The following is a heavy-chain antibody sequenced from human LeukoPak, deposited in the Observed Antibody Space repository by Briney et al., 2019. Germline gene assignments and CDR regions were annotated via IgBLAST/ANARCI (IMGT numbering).Heavy chain of an antibody. CDR2: IHYPGAT. J-gene: IGHJ4*02. V-gene: IGHV4-34*01. CDR1: GGSITGYY. Sequence: SETLSLTCAVYGGSITGYYWSWIRQPPGKGLEWVGEIHYPGATSYNPSLKSRATISIDTSKNQVSLKLSSVTAADTAVYYCARGNILSGYCFDFWGQGALVTVSS. D-gene: IGHD3-9*01. CDR3: ARGNILSGYCFDF.